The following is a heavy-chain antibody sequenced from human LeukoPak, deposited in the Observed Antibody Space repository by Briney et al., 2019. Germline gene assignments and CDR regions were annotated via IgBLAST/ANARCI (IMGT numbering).Heavy chain of an antibody. CDR2: ISGNSGST. CDR3: ARRSAPCGLDY. Sequence: PGRPLRLSCAASGFTFDDYAMHWVRQAPGRGLEWVSGISGNSGSTGYADSVKGRFTISRDNTKNTLYLQMNSLRAEDTAIYYCARRSAPCGLDYWGQGTLVTVSS. J-gene: IGHJ4*02. D-gene: IGHD3/OR15-3a*01. V-gene: IGHV3-9*01. CDR1: GFTFDDYA.